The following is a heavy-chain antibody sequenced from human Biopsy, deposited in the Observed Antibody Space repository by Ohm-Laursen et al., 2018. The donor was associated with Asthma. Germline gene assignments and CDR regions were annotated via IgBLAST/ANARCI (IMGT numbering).Heavy chain of an antibody. Sequence: TLSPTCTVSGGSISSSSYYWGWIRQPPGKGLEWIGSIYYNGRTYYNPSLKSRVTISVDTSKKQLSLQLSSVTAADTAVYYCARWGSFGFDYWGQGTLVTVSS. J-gene: IGHJ4*02. CDR1: GGSISSSSYY. D-gene: IGHD7-27*01. CDR3: ARWGSFGFDY. V-gene: IGHV4-39*07. CDR2: IYYNGRT.